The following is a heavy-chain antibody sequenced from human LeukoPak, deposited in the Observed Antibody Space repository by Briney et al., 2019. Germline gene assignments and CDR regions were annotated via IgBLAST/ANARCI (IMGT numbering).Heavy chain of an antibody. D-gene: IGHD2-8*02. V-gene: IGHV3-23*01. Sequence: PGGSLRLSCAASGFTFSSYAMSWVRQAPGEGLEWVSAISGSGGSTYYADSVKGRFTISRDNSKNTLYLQMNSLRAEGTAVYYCARDGGWWRFDFWGQGALVTVSS. CDR1: GFTFSSYA. CDR2: ISGSGGST. J-gene: IGHJ4*02. CDR3: ARDGGWWRFDF.